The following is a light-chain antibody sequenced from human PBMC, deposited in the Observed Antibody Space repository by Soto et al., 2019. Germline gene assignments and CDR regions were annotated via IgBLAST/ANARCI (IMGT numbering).Light chain of an antibody. Sequence: EIVLTQSPATLSLSPGERATLSCRASQSVSSYLAWYQQKPGQAPRLLIYDASNRATGIPARFSGSGSGTDFTLTSSSLDPEDFAVYYCQQRSNWPITFGQGTRLEIK. J-gene: IGKJ5*01. CDR1: QSVSSY. CDR3: QQRSNWPIT. V-gene: IGKV3-11*01. CDR2: DAS.